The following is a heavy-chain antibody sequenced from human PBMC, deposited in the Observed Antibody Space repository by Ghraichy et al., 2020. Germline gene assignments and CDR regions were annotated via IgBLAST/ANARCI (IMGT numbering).Heavy chain of an antibody. CDR3: ARWGLGKGDAFDI. D-gene: IGHD3-16*01. CDR1: GFTFRGYW. J-gene: IGHJ3*02. Sequence: GGSLRLSCAASGFTFRGYWMHWVRQAPGKGLVWVSRINSDGSTTNYADSVKGRFTISRDNAKNTVYLQMNSLRADDTAVYYCARWGLGKGDAFDIWGQGTMVTVSS. CDR2: INSDGSTT. V-gene: IGHV3-74*01.